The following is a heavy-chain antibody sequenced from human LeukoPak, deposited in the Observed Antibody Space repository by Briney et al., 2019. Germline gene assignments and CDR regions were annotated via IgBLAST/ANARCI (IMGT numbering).Heavy chain of an antibody. J-gene: IGHJ4*02. CDR3: ARDSDPGGYIAAAGTGFDY. D-gene: IGHD6-13*01. CDR2: ISYDGSNK. Sequence: GGSLRLSCTASGFTFSSYAMSWVRQTPGKGLEWVAIISYDGSNKDYADSVKGRFTISRDNSKNTLYLQMNSLRVADTAVYYCARDSDPGGYIAAAGTGFDYWGQGTLVTVSS. CDR1: GFTFSSYA. V-gene: IGHV3-30*03.